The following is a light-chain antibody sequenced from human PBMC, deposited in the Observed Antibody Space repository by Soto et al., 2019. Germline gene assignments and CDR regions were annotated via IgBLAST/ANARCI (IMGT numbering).Light chain of an antibody. CDR3: QQVNSFPLT. Sequence: DIQLTQSPSFLSASVGDRVTITCRASQGISSFVAWYQQKRGKAPRLLIYTAISLQSGVPSRFSGSESGTEFPLTISSLQPEDFAIYYSQQVNSFPLTVGPGIEVYIK. J-gene: IGKJ3*01. CDR2: TAI. V-gene: IGKV1-9*01. CDR1: QGISSF.